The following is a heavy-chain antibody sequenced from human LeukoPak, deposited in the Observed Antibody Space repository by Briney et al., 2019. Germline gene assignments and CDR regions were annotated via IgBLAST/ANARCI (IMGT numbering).Heavy chain of an antibody. CDR1: GGSISSGSYY. D-gene: IGHD1-26*01. CDR2: IYTSGST. V-gene: IGHV4-61*02. J-gene: IGHJ4*02. Sequence: PSQTLSLTCTVTGGSISSGSYYWICIPQPAGKGLQWIGRIYTSGSTNYNPSLKSRVTISVDTSKNQFSLKLSSVTAADTAVYYCARDLGSSRSFDYWGQGTLVTVSS. CDR3: ARDLGSSRSFDY.